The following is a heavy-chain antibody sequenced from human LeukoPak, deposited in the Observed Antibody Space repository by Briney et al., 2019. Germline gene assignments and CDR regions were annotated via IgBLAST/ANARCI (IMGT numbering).Heavy chain of an antibody. CDR2: IWYDGSNK. Sequence: GGSLRLSCAASGFTFSSYGMHWVRQAPGKGLEWVAVIWYDGSNKYYADSVKGRFTISRDNSKNTLYLQMNSLRAEDTAVYYCANVYDSSGYSAFDIWGQGTMVTVSS. V-gene: IGHV3-33*08. CDR3: ANVYDSSGYSAFDI. CDR1: GFTFSSYG. D-gene: IGHD3-22*01. J-gene: IGHJ3*02.